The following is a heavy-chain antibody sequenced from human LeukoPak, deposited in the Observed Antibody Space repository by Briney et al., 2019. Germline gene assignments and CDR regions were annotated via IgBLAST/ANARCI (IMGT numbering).Heavy chain of an antibody. CDR1: GGSISSYY. CDR3: ARHGSITMVRGRLRYYYMDV. CDR2: IYYSGTT. Sequence: SETLSLTCTVSGGSISSYYWSWIRQPPGKGLEWIGYIYYSGTTNYNPSLKSRVTISVDTSKKQFSLNLNSVTAADTAVYYCARHGSITMVRGRLRYYYMDVWGKGTTVTISS. V-gene: IGHV4-59*01. J-gene: IGHJ6*03. D-gene: IGHD3-10*01.